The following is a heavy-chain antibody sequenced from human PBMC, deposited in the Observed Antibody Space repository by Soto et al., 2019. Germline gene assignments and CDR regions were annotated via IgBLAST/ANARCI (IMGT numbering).Heavy chain of an antibody. V-gene: IGHV1-24*01. J-gene: IGHJ4*02. Sequence: ASVKVSCKVSGYTLTELSMHWVRQAPGKGLEWMGGFDPEDGETIYAQKFQGRVTMTEDTSTDTAYMELSSLRSEDTAVYYCATQVYNWNPNQYDYWGQGTLVTVSS. CDR2: FDPEDGET. D-gene: IGHD1-20*01. CDR1: GYTLTELS. CDR3: ATQVYNWNPNQYDY.